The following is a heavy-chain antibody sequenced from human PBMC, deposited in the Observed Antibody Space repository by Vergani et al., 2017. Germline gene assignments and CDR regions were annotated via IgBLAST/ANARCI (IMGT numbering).Heavy chain of an antibody. CDR3: ARGRVVPAAIGWFDP. CDR1: GGSLSGYY. D-gene: IGHD2-2*01. J-gene: IGHJ5*02. CDR2: IYTSGRT. Sequence: QVQLQESGPGLVRPSETLSLTCTVSGGSLSGYYWSWIRQPAGKGLEWIGRIYTSGRTNYNPSLKSRVTMSVDTSKNQFSLKLSSVTAADTAVYYCARGRVVPAAIGWFDPWGQGTLVTVSS. V-gene: IGHV4-4*07.